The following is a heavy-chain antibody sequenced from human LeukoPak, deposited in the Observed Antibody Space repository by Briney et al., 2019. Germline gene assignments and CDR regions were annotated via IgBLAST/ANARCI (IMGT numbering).Heavy chain of an antibody. D-gene: IGHD3-22*01. Sequence: PGGSLRLSCAASGFTVSSNYMSWVRQAPGKGLEWVSVIYSGGSTYYADSVKGRFTISRDNSKNTLYLQMNSLRAEDTAAYYCARDGGDSSGRWDAFDIWGQGTMVTVSS. CDR3: ARDGGDSSGRWDAFDI. V-gene: IGHV3-53*01. J-gene: IGHJ3*02. CDR2: IYSGGST. CDR1: GFTVSSNY.